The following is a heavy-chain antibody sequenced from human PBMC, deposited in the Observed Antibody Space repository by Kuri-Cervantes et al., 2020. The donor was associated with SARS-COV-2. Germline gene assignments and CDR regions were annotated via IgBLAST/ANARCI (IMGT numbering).Heavy chain of an antibody. D-gene: IGHD3-10*01. Sequence: VKVSCKASGGTFSSYAISWVRQAPGQGLEWMGGIIPIFGTATYAQKFQGRVTITADESTSTAYMELSSLRSEDTAVYYCARPNYYGSGSYNYGMDVWGQGTTVTVSS. CDR1: GGTFSSYA. J-gene: IGHJ6*02. V-gene: IGHV1-69*13. CDR2: IIPIFGTA. CDR3: ARPNYYGSGSYNYGMDV.